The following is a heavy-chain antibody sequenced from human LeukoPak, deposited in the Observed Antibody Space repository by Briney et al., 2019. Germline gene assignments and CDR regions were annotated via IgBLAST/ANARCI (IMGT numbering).Heavy chain of an antibody. J-gene: IGHJ4*02. Sequence: GGSLRLSCAASGFTVSSNYMSWVRQAPGKGLEWASVIYSGGGTYYADSVKGRFTISRDNSKNTLYLQMNSLRAEDTAVYYCARDTHLGNFDYWGQGTLVTVSS. CDR3: ARDTHLGNFDY. CDR2: IYSGGGT. V-gene: IGHV3-53*01. D-gene: IGHD7-27*01. CDR1: GFTVSSNY.